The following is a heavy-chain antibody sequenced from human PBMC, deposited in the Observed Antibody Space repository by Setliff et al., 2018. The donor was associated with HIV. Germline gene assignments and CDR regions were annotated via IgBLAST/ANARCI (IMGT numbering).Heavy chain of an antibody. CDR3: ARDRGVYCRSTNCYYPVDAFDI. J-gene: IGHJ3*02. CDR2: IIPMFVTA. D-gene: IGHD2-2*01. V-gene: IGHV1-69*13. CDR1: GGNFRFYA. Sequence: GASVKVSCKASGGNFRFYAFSWVRQAPGQGLEWMGGIIPMFVTANYAQKFQDRVTITADESTSTAYMELSSLRFEDTAVYYCARDRGVYCRSTNCYYPVDAFDIWGQGTMVTVSS.